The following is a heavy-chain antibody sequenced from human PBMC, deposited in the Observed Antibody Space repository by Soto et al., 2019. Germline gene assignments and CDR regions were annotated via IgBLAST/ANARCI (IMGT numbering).Heavy chain of an antibody. V-gene: IGHV1-69*02. CDR2: IIPVIGVG. D-gene: IGHD3-22*01. J-gene: IGHJ5*02. CDR3: AIGRTGSNGYYWA. CDR1: GNTLNTDT. Sequence: QVQLVQSGAEVKKPGSSVKVSCKPSGNTLNTDTITWLRQAPGQGLEWMGRIIPVIGVGTYAQKFQDRVTITADKSTTTGYMEVTSLTSEATATYYCAIGRTGSNGYYWAWGQGTQVTVS.